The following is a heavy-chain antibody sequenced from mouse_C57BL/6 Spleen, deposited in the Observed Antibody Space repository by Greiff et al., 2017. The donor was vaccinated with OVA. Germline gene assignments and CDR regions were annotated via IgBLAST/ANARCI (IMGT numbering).Heavy chain of an antibody. CDR3: ARLTTVVAPYAMDY. D-gene: IGHD1-1*01. CDR1: GYTFTSYW. CDR2: IDPSDSYT. Sequence: QVQLQQPGAELVMPGASVKLSCKASGYTFTSYWMHWVKQRPGQGLEWIGEIDPSDSYTNYNQKFKGKSTLTVDKSTSTAYMQLSSLTSEDSEVYYCARLTTVVAPYAMDYWGKGTSVTVSS. J-gene: IGHJ4*01. V-gene: IGHV1-69*01.